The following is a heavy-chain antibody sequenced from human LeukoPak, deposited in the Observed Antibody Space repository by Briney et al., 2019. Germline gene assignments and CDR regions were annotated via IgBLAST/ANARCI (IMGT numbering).Heavy chain of an antibody. CDR3: ARDRGHPAAFDI. D-gene: IGHD3-10*01. V-gene: IGHV1-2*02. J-gene: IGHJ3*02. CDR1: GYTFTVYY. Sequence: ASVKDSCKASGYTFTVYYMHWVRQAPGQGLEWMGWISPNSGGTKYAQRFQGRVTMTRDTSISTAYMELSRLTSDDTAVYYCARDRGHPAAFDIWGQGTMATVSS. CDR2: ISPNSGGT.